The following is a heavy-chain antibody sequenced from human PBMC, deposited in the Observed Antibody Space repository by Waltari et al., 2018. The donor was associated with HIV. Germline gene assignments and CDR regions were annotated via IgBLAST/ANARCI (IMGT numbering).Heavy chain of an antibody. J-gene: IGHJ6*02. CDR2: IYWNDDK. D-gene: IGHD6-19*01. V-gene: IGHV2-5*01. CDR3: AHKEYSSGLYYYYGMDV. Sequence: QITLKESGPTLVKPTQTLPLTCTFPGFSLSTSGVGVRWIRTPPGKALEWLALIYWNDDKRYSPSLKSRLTITKDTSKNQVVLTMTNMDPVDTATYYCAHKEYSSGLYYYYGMDVWGQGTTVTVSS. CDR1: GFSLSTSGVG.